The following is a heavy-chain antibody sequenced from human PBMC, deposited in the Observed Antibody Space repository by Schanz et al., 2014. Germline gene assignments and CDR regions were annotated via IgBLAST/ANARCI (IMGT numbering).Heavy chain of an antibody. CDR1: TFTFDHYA. V-gene: IGHV3-23*01. D-gene: IGHD3-10*01. J-gene: IGHJ3*02. CDR3: AKGRFGELSAFDI. CDR2: ISGSGGST. Sequence: EVQLLESGGGLVQPGGSLRLSCSASTFTFDHYAMTWVRQAPGKGLEWVSAISGSGGSTYYADSVKGRFTISRDNSKNSLYLQMNSLRAEDTAVYYCAKGRFGELSAFDIWGRGTMVTVSS.